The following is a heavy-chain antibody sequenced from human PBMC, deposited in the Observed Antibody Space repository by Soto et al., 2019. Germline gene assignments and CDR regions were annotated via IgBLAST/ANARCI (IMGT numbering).Heavy chain of an antibody. CDR3: ARDVYAYGSGSPPSQY. CDR2: IWYDGRNK. J-gene: IGHJ1*01. CDR1: GFTFSSYG. V-gene: IGHV3-33*01. Sequence: QIQLVESGGGVVQPGRSLRLSCEASGFTFSSYGMHWVRQAPGKGLEWVAIIWYDGRNKYYADSVKGRFTISRDNSKNTLYLQMNSLRVDDKAVYYCARDVYAYGSGSPPSQYWGQGTLVTVSS. D-gene: IGHD3-10*01.